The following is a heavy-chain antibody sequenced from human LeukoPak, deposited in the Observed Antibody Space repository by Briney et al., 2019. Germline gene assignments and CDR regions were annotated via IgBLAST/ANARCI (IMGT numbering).Heavy chain of an antibody. CDR1: GFIFSTCA. J-gene: IGHJ3*01. V-gene: IGHV3-23*01. CDR3: AKDRSSSSWFDGYDF. D-gene: IGHD6-13*01. Sequence: GGSLRLSCTASGFIFSTCAMSWVRQAPGKGLEWVSAISGSGGTTYYADSVKGRFTISRDNSKNTLFLQMNSLRAEDTAVYYCAKDRSSSSWFDGYDFWGQGSMVTVSS. CDR2: ISGSGGTT.